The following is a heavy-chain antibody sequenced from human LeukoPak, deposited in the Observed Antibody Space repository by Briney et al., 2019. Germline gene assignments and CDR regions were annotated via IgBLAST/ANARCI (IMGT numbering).Heavy chain of an antibody. D-gene: IGHD2-2*01. CDR1: GYTFTDYY. CDR3: ARVSPIYQLFFWFDP. V-gene: IGHV1-2*02. Sequence: ASVRVSCKASGYTFTDYYVHWVRQAPGQGLEWMGWINANNGDTNYAQKFQGRVTMTRDTSISTAYMDLTRLRSDDTAVYYCARVSPIYQLFFWFDPWGQGTLVTVSS. CDR2: INANNGDT. J-gene: IGHJ5*02.